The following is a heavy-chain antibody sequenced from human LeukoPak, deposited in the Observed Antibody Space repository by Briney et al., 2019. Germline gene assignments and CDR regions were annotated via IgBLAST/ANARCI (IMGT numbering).Heavy chain of an antibody. J-gene: IGHJ4*02. V-gene: IGHV3-48*04. D-gene: IGHD3-10*01. CDR1: GFIFSSYG. Sequence: QPGRTLRLSCTGSGFIFSSYGMNWVRQAPGKGLEWVSYISSSGTTIYYADSVKGRFTISRDNAKYSLHLQMDSLRADDTAVYSCARGGLGSWTFDSWGQGTLVTVSS. CDR2: ISSSGTTI. CDR3: ARGGLGSWTFDS.